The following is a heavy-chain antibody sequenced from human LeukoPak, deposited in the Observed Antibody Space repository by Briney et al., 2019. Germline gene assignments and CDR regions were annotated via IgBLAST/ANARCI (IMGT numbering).Heavy chain of an antibody. CDR3: ARHWGANFDY. Sequence: SETLSLTCAVYGGSFSGYYWSWVRQPPGKGLEWIGEINHSGSTNYNPSLKSRVTMSVDTSKNQFSLKLSSVTAADTAVYYCARHWGANFDYWGQGTLVTVSS. V-gene: IGHV4-34*01. J-gene: IGHJ4*02. D-gene: IGHD1-26*01. CDR2: INHSGST. CDR1: GGSFSGYY.